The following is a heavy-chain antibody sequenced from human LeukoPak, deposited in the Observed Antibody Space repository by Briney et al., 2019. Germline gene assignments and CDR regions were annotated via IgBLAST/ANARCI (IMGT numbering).Heavy chain of an antibody. CDR1: GFTFNTYG. D-gene: IGHD3-3*02. CDR3: ARAFLNYYYGMDV. J-gene: IGHJ6*02. CDR2: IRYDGVNK. V-gene: IGHV3-30*02. Sequence: GGSLRLSCAASGFTFNTYGMHWVRKAPGKGLEWVSFIRYDGVNKYYADSVKGRFTISRDNAKNSLYLQMNSLRAEDTAVYYCARAFLNYYYGMDVWGQGTTVTVSS.